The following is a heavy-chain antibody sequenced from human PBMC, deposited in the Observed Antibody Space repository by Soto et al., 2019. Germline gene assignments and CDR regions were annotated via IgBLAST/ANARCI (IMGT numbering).Heavy chain of an antibody. D-gene: IGHD5-12*01. CDR3: AREVPISAVNYIDH. CDR2: ISDDAITR. CDR1: GFSLSDFW. V-gene: IGHV3-74*01. J-gene: IGHJ4*02. Sequence: LRLSCAASGFSLSDFWMHWIRQAPGKGLVWVARISDDAITRSYADFVEGRFTISRDNAKNMVYLQLNSLTTDDTAFYYCAREVPISAVNYIDHWGQGALVTVSS.